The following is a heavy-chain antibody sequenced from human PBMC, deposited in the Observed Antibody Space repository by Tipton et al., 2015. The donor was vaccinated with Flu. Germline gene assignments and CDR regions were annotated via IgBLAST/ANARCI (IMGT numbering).Heavy chain of an antibody. Sequence: QLVQSGGGLVQPGGSLRLSCAASGFTFSSYWMSWVRQAPGKGLEWVANIKQDGSEKYYVDSVNGRLTISRDNAKNSLYLQMNSLRAEDTAVYYCARGRGNSGSLYSDYWRQRTLVTVSS. CDR1: GFTFSSYW. J-gene: IGHJ4*02. CDR2: IKQDGSEK. D-gene: IGHD6-13*01. V-gene: IGHV3-7*01. CDR3: ARGRGNSGSLYSDY.